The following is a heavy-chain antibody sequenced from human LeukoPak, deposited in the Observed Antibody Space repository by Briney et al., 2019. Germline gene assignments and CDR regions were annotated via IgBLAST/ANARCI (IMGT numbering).Heavy chain of an antibody. CDR3: ARGRGNCSGGSCYLYYFDY. CDR2: ISAYNGNT. V-gene: IGHV1-18*01. D-gene: IGHD2-15*01. CDR1: GYTFTNYG. Sequence: GASVKVSCKASGYTFTNYGISWVRQAPGQGLEWMGWISAYNGNTNYAQNLQGRVTMTTDTSTSTAYMELRSLRSDDTAVYYCARGRGNCSGGSCYLYYFDYWGQGTLDTVSS. J-gene: IGHJ4*02.